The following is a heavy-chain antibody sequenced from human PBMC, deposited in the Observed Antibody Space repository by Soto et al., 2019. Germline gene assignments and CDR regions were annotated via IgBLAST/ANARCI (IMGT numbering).Heavy chain of an antibody. CDR1: GGSISSYY. V-gene: IGHV4-59*01. CDR2: IYYSGST. Sequence: SETLSLTCTVSGGSISSYYWSWIRQPPGKGLEWIGYIYYSGSTNYNPSLKSRVTISVDTSKNQFSLKLSSVTAADTAVYYCAGSGRVILHYYYYMDVWGKGTTVTVSS. CDR3: AGSGRVILHYYYYMDV. D-gene: IGHD3-22*01. J-gene: IGHJ6*03.